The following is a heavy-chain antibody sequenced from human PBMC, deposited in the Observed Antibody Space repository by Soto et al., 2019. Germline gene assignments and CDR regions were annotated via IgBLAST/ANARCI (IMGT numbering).Heavy chain of an antibody. CDR2: ISAYNGIA. D-gene: IGHD3-9*01. CDR1: GYTFTSYG. Sequence: ASVKVSCKASGYTFTSYGISWVRQAPGQGLERMGWISAYNGIANYAQKFQGRVTITADKSTSTAYMELSSLRSEDTAVYYCARAGVRYFDWSHQNHGYYYYGMDVWGQGTTVTVSS. J-gene: IGHJ6*02. CDR3: ARAGVRYFDWSHQNHGYYYYGMDV. V-gene: IGHV1-18*01.